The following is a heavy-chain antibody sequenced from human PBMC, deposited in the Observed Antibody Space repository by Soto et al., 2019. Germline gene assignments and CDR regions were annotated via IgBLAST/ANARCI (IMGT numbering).Heavy chain of an antibody. CDR2: ISYDGSNK. D-gene: IGHD6-19*01. Sequence: GGSLRLSWAASGFTFSSYAMHWVRQAPGKGLEWVAVISYDGSNKYYADSVKGRFTISRDNSKNTLYLQMNSLRAEDTAVYYCAGNEKQWLVPAYYYYGMDVWGQGTTVTVSS. J-gene: IGHJ6*02. CDR1: GFTFSSYA. V-gene: IGHV3-30-3*01. CDR3: AGNEKQWLVPAYYYYGMDV.